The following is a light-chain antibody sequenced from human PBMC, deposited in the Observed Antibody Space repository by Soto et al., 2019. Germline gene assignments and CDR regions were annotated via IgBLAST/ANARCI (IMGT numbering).Light chain of an antibody. V-gene: IGLV2-23*01. Sequence: QSALTQHASVSGSPGQSITISCTGTSSDVGCYNLVSWYQQHPGKAPKLMIYEGSKRPSGVSNRFSGSKSGNTASLTISGLQAEDEADYYCCSYAGSSTSVVFGVGTKLTVL. CDR2: EGS. J-gene: IGLJ2*01. CDR1: SSDVGCYNL. CDR3: CSYAGSSTSVV.